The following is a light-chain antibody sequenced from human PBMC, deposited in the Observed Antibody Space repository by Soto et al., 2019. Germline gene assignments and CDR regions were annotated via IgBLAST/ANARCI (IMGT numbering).Light chain of an antibody. CDR3: SSYAGSNKSV. Sequence: QSALTQPTSAXXXXGQSVTISCTGTSSDVGGYNYVSWYQQHPGKAPKLMIYEVSKRPSGVPDRFSGSKSGNTASLTVSGLQPEDEADYYCSSYAGSNKSVFGTGTKLTVL. J-gene: IGLJ1*01. CDR1: SSDVGGYNY. V-gene: IGLV2-8*01. CDR2: EVS.